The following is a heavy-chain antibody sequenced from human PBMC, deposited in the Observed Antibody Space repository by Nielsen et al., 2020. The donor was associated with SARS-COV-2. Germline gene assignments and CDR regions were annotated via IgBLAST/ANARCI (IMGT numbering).Heavy chain of an antibody. CDR1: GFTFSSYA. V-gene: IGHV3-23*01. CDR2: ISGSGGST. CDR3: AKVTSYDILTGYYPALDY. Sequence: GESLKISCAASGFTFSSYAMSWVRQAPGKGLEWVSAISGSGGSTYYADSVKGRFTISRDNSKNTLYLQMNSLRAEDTAVYYCAKVTSYDILTGYYPALDYWGQGTLVTVSS. D-gene: IGHD3-9*01. J-gene: IGHJ4*02.